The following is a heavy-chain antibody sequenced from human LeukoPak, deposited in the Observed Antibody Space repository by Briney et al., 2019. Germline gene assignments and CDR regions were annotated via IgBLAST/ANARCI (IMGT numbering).Heavy chain of an antibody. D-gene: IGHD2-2*01. CDR2: ISSSGSTI. Sequence: GGSLRLSCAASGFTFSSYEMNWVRQAPGKGLEWVSYISSSGSTIYYADSVKGRFTTSRDNAKNSLYLQMNSLRAEDTAVYYCARVGSSTYYFDYWGQGTLVTVSS. CDR1: GFTFSSYE. V-gene: IGHV3-48*03. CDR3: ARVGSSTYYFDY. J-gene: IGHJ4*02.